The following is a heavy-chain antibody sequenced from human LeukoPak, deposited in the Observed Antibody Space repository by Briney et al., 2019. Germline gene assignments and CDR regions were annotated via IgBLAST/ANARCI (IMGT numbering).Heavy chain of an antibody. CDR1: GFTFSSYS. Sequence: PGGSLRLSCAASGFTFSSYSMNWVRQAPGKGLEWVPSISSSSSYIYYADSVKGRFTISRDNAKNSLYLQMNSLRVEDTAVYYCARTLRYFDWLPGIDYWGQGTLVTVSS. D-gene: IGHD3-9*01. V-gene: IGHV3-21*01. J-gene: IGHJ4*02. CDR2: ISSSSSYI. CDR3: ARTLRYFDWLPGIDY.